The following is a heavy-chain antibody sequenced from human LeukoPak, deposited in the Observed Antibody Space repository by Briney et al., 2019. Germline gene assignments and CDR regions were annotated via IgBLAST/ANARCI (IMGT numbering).Heavy chain of an antibody. CDR1: GGTFSSYA. V-gene: IGHV1-69*13. Sequence: ASVKVSCKASGGTFSSYAISWVRQAPGQGPEWMGGIIPIFGTANYAQKFQGRVTITADESTSTAYMELSSLRSEDTAVYYCARGLRYFDWLLDYWGQGTLVTVSS. J-gene: IGHJ4*02. CDR2: IIPIFGTA. D-gene: IGHD3-9*01. CDR3: ARGLRYFDWLLDY.